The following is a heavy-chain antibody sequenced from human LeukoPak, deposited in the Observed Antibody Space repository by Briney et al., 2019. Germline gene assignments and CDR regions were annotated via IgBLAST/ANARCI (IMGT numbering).Heavy chain of an antibody. D-gene: IGHD6-13*01. CDR1: GGSIISSSYY. Sequence: SETLSLTCTVSGGSIISSSYYWDWIRQPPGKGLDWIGSFYYSGSTYYNPSLKSRVTISVDTSKSQFSLKLSSVTAADTAVYYCARRNRAAAGVDYWGQGTLVTVSS. V-gene: IGHV4-39*01. CDR2: FYYSGST. CDR3: ARRNRAAAGVDY. J-gene: IGHJ4*02.